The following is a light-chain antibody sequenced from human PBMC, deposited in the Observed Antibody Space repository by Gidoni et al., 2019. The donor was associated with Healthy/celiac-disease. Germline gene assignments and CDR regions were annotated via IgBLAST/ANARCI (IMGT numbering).Light chain of an antibody. V-gene: IGKV2-28*01. J-gene: IGKJ3*01. Sequence: AVTQAPLSLRVTPGEPASISCRSSQSLLHSNGYNCLEWYLEKPGQYPQLLIYLGSNRASGVPDRFSGSGSCTDFTLKISSVEAADVCGQYCIQALPPPRFGPGTKVDIK. CDR2: LGS. CDR3: IQALPPPR. CDR1: QSLLHSNGYNC.